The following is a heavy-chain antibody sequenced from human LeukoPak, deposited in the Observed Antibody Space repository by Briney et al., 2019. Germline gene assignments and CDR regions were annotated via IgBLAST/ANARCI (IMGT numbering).Heavy chain of an antibody. V-gene: IGHV3-11*01. J-gene: IGHJ5*02. CDR1: GGSFSGYY. D-gene: IGHD3-10*01. CDR2: ISSSGSTI. CDR3: ASVNYYGSGKNNWFDP. Sequence: LSLTCAVYGGSFSGYYMSWIRQAPGKGLEWVSYISSSGSTIYYADSVKGRFTISRDNAKNSLYLQMNSLRAEDTAVYYCASVNYYGSGKNNWFDPWGQGTLVTVSS.